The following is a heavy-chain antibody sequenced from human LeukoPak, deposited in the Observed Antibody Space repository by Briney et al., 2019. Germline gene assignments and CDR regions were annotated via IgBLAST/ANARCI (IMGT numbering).Heavy chain of an antibody. CDR3: ARFALKTPPTD. CDR2: ISSSSTYI. CDR1: GFTFSTYS. Sequence: PGGSLRLSCAASGFTFSTYSMNWVRQAPGKGLEWVSSISSSSTYIYYADSVKGRFTISRDNAKDSLFLQMNSLRAEDTAVYYCARFALKTPPTDWGQGTLVTVSS. V-gene: IGHV3-21*01. J-gene: IGHJ4*02.